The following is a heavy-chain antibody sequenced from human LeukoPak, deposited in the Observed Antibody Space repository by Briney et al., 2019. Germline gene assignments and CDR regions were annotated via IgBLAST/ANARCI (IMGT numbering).Heavy chain of an antibody. CDR3: AKRADTGTSSSGWYDY. J-gene: IGHJ4*02. D-gene: IGHD6-19*01. CDR1: GLTFSSYA. V-gene: IGHV3-23*01. CDR2: ISGSGLST. Sequence: SGGSLRLSCAASGLTFSSYAMSWVRQAPGKGLEWVSAISGSGLSTYYAESVRGRFTTSRDNSKNTLYLQMNSLRAEDTAVYYCAKRADTGTSSSGWYDYWGQGTQVTVSS.